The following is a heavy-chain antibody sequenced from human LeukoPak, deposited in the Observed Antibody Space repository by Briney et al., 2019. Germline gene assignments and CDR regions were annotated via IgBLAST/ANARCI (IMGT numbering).Heavy chain of an antibody. CDR3: ARSEVIAAAGEN. Sequence: GGSLRLSCAASGFTVSSNYMSWVRQAPGKGPEWVSVIYSGGSTYYADSVKGRFTISRDNSKNTLYLQMNSLRAEDTAVYYCARSEVIAAAGENWGQGTLVTVSS. CDR2: IYSGGST. CDR1: GFTVSSNY. J-gene: IGHJ4*02. V-gene: IGHV3-66*01. D-gene: IGHD6-13*01.